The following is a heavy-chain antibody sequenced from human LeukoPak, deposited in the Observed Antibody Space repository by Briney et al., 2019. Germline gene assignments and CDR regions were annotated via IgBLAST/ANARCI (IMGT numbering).Heavy chain of an antibody. J-gene: IGHJ4*02. Sequence: GASVKVSCKASGYTFTSYGISWVRQAPGQGLEWMGWISAYNGNTNYAQKLQGRVTMTTDTSTSTAYMELRSLRSDDTAVYYCAREPDCSSTSCPFDYWGQGTLVTVSS. CDR1: GYTFTSYG. CDR3: AREPDCSSTSCPFDY. V-gene: IGHV1-18*01. CDR2: ISAYNGNT. D-gene: IGHD2-2*01.